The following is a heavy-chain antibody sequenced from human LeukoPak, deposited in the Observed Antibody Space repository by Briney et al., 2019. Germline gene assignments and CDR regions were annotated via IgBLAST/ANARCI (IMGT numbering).Heavy chain of an antibody. Sequence: GGSLRLSCAASGFTFSSYSMNWVRQAPGKGLEWVSYITSSSSIIYYADSVKGRFTISRDNAKNSLYLQMNSLRAEDTAVYYCARATEQWLVRYLGYWGQGTLVTVSS. D-gene: IGHD6-19*01. J-gene: IGHJ4*02. V-gene: IGHV3-48*01. CDR1: GFTFSSYS. CDR2: ITSSSSII. CDR3: ARATEQWLVRYLGY.